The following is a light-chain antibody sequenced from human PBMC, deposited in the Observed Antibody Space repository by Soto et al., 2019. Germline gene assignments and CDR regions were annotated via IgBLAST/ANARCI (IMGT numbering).Light chain of an antibody. J-gene: IGKJ2*01. Sequence: DIEMTQSPSTLSASIGDGVTITCRASESISGWLAWYQQQPGKAPKLLIYDASNLENGVPARFSGSRSGPEFTLTISSLQPDDFATYYCQQYNSYLYTFGQGTKVDIK. CDR1: ESISGW. V-gene: IGKV1-5*01. CDR3: QQYNSYLYT. CDR2: DAS.